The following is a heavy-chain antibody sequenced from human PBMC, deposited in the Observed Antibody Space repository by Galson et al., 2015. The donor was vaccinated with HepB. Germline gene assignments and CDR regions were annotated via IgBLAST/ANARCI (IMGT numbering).Heavy chain of an antibody. V-gene: IGHV3-30-3*01. J-gene: IGHJ3*01. Sequence: SLRLSCAASGFTFSSYAMHWVRQAPGKGLEWVAVISYDGSNKYYADSVKGRFTISRDNSKNTLYLQMNSLRAEDTAVYYCARGGFITMVRGGLFWGQGTMVTVAS. CDR3: ARGGFITMVRGGLF. CDR2: ISYDGSNK. D-gene: IGHD3-10*01. CDR1: GFTFSSYA.